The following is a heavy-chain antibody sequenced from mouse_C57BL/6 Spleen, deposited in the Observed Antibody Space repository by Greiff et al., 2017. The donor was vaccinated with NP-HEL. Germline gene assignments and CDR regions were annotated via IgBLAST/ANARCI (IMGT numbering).Heavy chain of an antibody. V-gene: IGHV1-50*01. D-gene: IGHD1-1*01. CDR3: ARSRITTVVFDY. J-gene: IGHJ2*01. CDR1: GYTFTSYW. CDR2: IDPSDSYT. Sequence: QVQLKQPGAELVKPGASVKLSCKASGYTFTSYWMQWVKQRPGQGLEWIGEIDPSDSYTNYNQKFKGKATLTVDTSSSTAYMQLSSLTSEDSAVYYCARSRITTVVFDYWGQGTTLTVSS.